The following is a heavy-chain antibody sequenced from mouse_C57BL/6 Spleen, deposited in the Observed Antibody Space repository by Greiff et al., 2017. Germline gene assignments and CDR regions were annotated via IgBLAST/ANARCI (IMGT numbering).Heavy chain of an antibody. CDR3: ARCYYGSSYGWFAY. Sequence: EVQLQQSGPELVKPGASVKISCKASGYSFTDYNMNWVKQSNGKSLEWIGVINPNYGTTSYTQKFKGKATLTVDQSSSTAYMQLNCLTSEDAAVYYCARCYYGSSYGWFAYWGQGTLVTVSA. CDR1: GYSFTDYN. V-gene: IGHV1-39*01. D-gene: IGHD1-1*01. J-gene: IGHJ3*01. CDR2: INPNYGTT.